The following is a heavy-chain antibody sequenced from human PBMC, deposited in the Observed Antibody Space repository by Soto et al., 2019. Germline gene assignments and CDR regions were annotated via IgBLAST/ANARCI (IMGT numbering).Heavy chain of an antibody. Sequence: EVPLVESGGGLVQPGGSLRLSCAASEFTVTSNYMSWVRQAPGKGLEWVSVIYSGGSTYYADFVKGRFTISRDNSKNTVYLQMNSLRAEDTAVYYCARATYCTGGNCLLDYWGQGTLVTVSS. D-gene: IGHD2-15*01. CDR2: IYSGGST. J-gene: IGHJ4*02. CDR3: ARATYCTGGNCLLDY. CDR1: EFTVTSNY. V-gene: IGHV3-53*04.